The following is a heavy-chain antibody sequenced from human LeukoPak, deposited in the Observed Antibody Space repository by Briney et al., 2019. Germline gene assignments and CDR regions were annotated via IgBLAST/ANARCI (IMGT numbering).Heavy chain of an antibody. V-gene: IGHV1-2*02. CDR3: ASGREYCSFGSCYSSDDAFDI. Sequence: ASVKVSCKASGYTFTGYYMHWVRQVPGQGLEWMGWINPNSGGTNYAQKFQGRVTMTRDTSITTAYMELSRLRSDDTAVYYCASGREYCSFGSCYSSDDAFDIWGQGTMVTVSS. D-gene: IGHD2-15*01. CDR1: GYTFTGYY. CDR2: INPNSGGT. J-gene: IGHJ3*02.